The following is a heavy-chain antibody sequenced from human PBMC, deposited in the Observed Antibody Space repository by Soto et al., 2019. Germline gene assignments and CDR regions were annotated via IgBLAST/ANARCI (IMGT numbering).Heavy chain of an antibody. CDR1: GYRFTSYW. V-gene: IGHV5-51*01. Sequence: XESLKSSCKGSGYRFTSYWIGWVRQMPGKGLEWMAIIYPGDSDTRYSPSFQGQVTISADKSISTAYLQWSSLKASDTAMYYCARLLYGDGYPDSVLDYWGQGTLVTVPQ. CDR3: ARLLYGDGYPDSVLDY. J-gene: IGHJ4*02. CDR2: IYPGDSDT. D-gene: IGHD5-12*01.